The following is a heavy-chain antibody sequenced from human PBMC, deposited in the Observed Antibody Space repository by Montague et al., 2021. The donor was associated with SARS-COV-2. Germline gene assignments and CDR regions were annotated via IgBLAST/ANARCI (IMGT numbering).Heavy chain of an antibody. CDR2: IYYTGNT. D-gene: IGHD3-22*01. CDR1: GGSITNNIDY. V-gene: IGHV4-39*02. CDR3: ARLKRYFDSSGSPSAFDF. Sequence: SETRSLTCTVSGGSITNNIDYWAWIRQPPGKGLEWIGSIYYTGNTYYNPSLKGRVTISVVTSKNHFTLKLSSVTAAETAVYYCARLKRYFDSSGSPSAFDFWGQGTKVTVSS. J-gene: IGHJ3*01.